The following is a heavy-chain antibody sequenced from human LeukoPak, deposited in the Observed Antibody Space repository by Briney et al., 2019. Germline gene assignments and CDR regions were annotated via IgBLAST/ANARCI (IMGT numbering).Heavy chain of an antibody. CDR2: IYHTGST. D-gene: IGHD1-26*01. J-gene: IGHJ4*02. CDR1: GGSVSSADYY. CDR3: ARTGSVGATGYYFDY. V-gene: IGHV4-30-2*01. Sequence: PSETLSLTCSVSGGSVSSADYYWSWIRQPLGEGLEWIGYIYHTGSTYYNPSLKSRVTISVDESKSHFSLKLYSVTAADTAMYYCARTGSVGATGYYFDYWGQGTLGTVSS.